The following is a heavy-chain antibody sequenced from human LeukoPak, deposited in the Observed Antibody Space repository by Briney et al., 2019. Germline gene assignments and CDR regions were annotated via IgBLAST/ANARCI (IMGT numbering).Heavy chain of an antibody. J-gene: IGHJ5*02. CDR2: INHSGST. Sequence: SETLSLTCAVYGGSFINYYWSWIRQPPGKGLEWIGEINHSGSTNYNPSLKSRVTISVDTSKNQFSLKLTSVTAADTAVYYCARRGPPRTMLRGVKSGWFDPWGQGTLVTVSS. CDR1: GGSFINYY. D-gene: IGHD3-10*01. V-gene: IGHV4-34*01. CDR3: ARRGPPRTMLRGVKSGWFDP.